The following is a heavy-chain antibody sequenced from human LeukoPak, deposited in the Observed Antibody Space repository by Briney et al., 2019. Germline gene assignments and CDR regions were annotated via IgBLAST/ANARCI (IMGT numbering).Heavy chain of an antibody. D-gene: IGHD3-10*01. CDR3: ARGSLDYGSGSYFPNWFDP. J-gene: IGHJ5*02. V-gene: IGHV1-18*01. Sequence: ASVKVSCKASGYTFTSYGISWVRQAPGQGLEWMGWISAYNGNTNYAQKLQGRVTMTTDTSTSTAYMELRSLRSDDTAVYYCARGSLDYGSGSYFPNWFDPWGQGTLVTVSS. CDR2: ISAYNGNT. CDR1: GYTFTSYG.